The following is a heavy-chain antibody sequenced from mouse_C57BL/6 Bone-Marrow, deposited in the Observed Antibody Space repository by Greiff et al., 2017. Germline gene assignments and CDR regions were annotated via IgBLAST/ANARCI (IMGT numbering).Heavy chain of an antibody. V-gene: IGHV1-64*01. Sequence: VKLQQSGPELVKPGASVKLSCKASGYTFTSYWMHWVQQRPGQGLEWIGMSHPNSGSTNYNEKFKSKATLTVDKSSSTAYMKLSSLTSEDSAVYYCARLRDGYWFAYWGQGTLVTVSA. CDR3: ARLRDGYWFAY. CDR1: GYTFTSYW. CDR2: SHPNSGST. D-gene: IGHD2-3*01. J-gene: IGHJ3*01.